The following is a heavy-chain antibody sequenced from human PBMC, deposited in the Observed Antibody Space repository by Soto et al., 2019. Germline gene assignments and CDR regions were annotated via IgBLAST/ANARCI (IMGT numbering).Heavy chain of an antibody. CDR1: GFTFSSYA. CDR3: AKDLPPGIAAAGTNYGMDV. J-gene: IGHJ6*02. CDR2: ISGSGGST. D-gene: IGHD6-13*01. Sequence: EVQLLESGGGLVQPGGSLRLSCAASGFTFSSYAMSWVRQAPGKGLEWVSAISGSGGSTYYADSVKGRFTISRDNSKNTQYLQMNSLRAEDTAVYYCAKDLPPGIAAAGTNYGMDVWGQGTTVTVSS. V-gene: IGHV3-23*01.